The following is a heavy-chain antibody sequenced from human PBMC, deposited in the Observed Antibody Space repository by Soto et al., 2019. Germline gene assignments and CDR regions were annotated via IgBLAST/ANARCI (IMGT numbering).Heavy chain of an antibody. Sequence: PAETLSHPCTVSAGSPSSDYWSWIRQPPEKRLEWIGYIYYSGSTNYNPSLKSRVTISVDTSKNQFSLKLSSVTAADTAVYYCLIWTTGTTERSDAFAIWALLRIVIGSS. D-gene: IGHD4-17*01. CDR2: IYYSGST. V-gene: IGHV4-59*01. J-gene: IGHJ3*02. CDR1: AGSPSSDY. CDR3: LIWTTGTTERSDAFAI.